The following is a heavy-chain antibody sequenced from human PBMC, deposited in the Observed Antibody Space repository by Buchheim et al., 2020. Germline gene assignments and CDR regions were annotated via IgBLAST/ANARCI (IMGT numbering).Heavy chain of an antibody. CDR2: IYYSGST. J-gene: IGHJ4*02. CDR3: ARDRYSYGYEDY. Sequence: QVQLQESGPGLVKPSETLSLTCTVSGGSISSYYWSWIRQPPGKGLEWIGYIYYSGSTNYNPSLKSRVTISVDTSKNQFSLKLSSVTAADTAVYYCARDRYSYGYEDYWGQGTL. CDR1: GGSISSYY. V-gene: IGHV4-59*01. D-gene: IGHD5-18*01.